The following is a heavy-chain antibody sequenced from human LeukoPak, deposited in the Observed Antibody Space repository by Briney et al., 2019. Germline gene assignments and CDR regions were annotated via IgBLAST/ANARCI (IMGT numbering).Heavy chain of an antibody. CDR3: ARRRDCGGDCYPFDY. J-gene: IGHJ4*02. Sequence: SETLSLTCTVSGGSTSNYFWSWIRQPPGKGLEWIGYIYYSGRTNYNPPLKSRVTISVDTSKNQFSLRLSSVTAADTAVYYCARRRDCGGDCYPFDYWGQGTLVTVSS. CDR2: IYYSGRT. V-gene: IGHV4-59*08. D-gene: IGHD2-21*02. CDR1: GGSTSNYF.